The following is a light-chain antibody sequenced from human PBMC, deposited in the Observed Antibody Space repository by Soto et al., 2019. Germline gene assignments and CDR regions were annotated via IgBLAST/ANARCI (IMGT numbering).Light chain of an antibody. CDR1: QSVSSY. V-gene: IGKV3-11*01. J-gene: IGKJ1*01. CDR3: QQRSNWRT. CDR2: DAS. Sequence: EIVLTQSPATLSLSRGERATLSCRASQSVSSYLAWYQQKPGQAPRLLIYDASNRATGIPARFSGSGSGTDFTLTISSLEPEDFAVYYCQQRSNWRTFGQGTKVEIK.